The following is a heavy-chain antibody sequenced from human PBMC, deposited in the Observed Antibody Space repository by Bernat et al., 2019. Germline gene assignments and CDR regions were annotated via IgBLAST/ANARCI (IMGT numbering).Heavy chain of an antibody. D-gene: IGHD6-19*01. J-gene: IGHJ4*02. CDR3: ARDPVS. CDR2: ISYDGSNK. CDR1: GFTFNSYA. Sequence: QVQLVESGGGVVQPGRSPRLSCAASGFTFNSYAMHWVRQAPGKGLEWVAVISYDGSNKYYADSVKGRFTISRDNSKNTLYLQMNSLRADDTAVYYCARDPVSWGQGTLVTVSS. V-gene: IGHV3-30-3*01.